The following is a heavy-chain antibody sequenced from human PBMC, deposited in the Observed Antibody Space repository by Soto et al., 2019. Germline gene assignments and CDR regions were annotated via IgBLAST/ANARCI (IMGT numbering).Heavy chain of an antibody. Sequence: SLRLSCAASGFTFSSYAMSWVRQAPGKGLEWVSAISGSGGSTYYADSVKGRFTISRDNSKNTLYLQMNSLRAEDTAVYYCAKQGLIVVVPAAMNYFDYWGQGTLVTVSS. CDR2: ISGSGGST. CDR3: AKQGLIVVVPAAMNYFDY. V-gene: IGHV3-23*01. J-gene: IGHJ4*02. D-gene: IGHD2-2*01. CDR1: GFTFSSYA.